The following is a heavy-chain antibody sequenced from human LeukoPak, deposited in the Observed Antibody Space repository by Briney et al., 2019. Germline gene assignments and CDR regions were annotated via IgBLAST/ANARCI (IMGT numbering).Heavy chain of an antibody. CDR3: ARPPGDIVVVPAAPDY. CDR2: IYPGDSDT. D-gene: IGHD2-2*01. Sequence: GESLKISCKGSGSSFTSYWIGWVRQMPGKGLEWMGIIYPGDSDTRNSPSFQGQVTISAAKSISTAYLQWSSLKASDTAMYYCARPPGDIVVVPAAPDYWGQGTLVTVSS. CDR1: GSSFTSYW. V-gene: IGHV5-51*01. J-gene: IGHJ4*02.